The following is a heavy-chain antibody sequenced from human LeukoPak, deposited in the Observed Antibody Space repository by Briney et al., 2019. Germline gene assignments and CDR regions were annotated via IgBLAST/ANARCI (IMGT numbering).Heavy chain of an antibody. CDR1: GDIFSTYG. CDR3: WKHASSSYY. CDR2: LRSDGTDH. V-gene: IGHV3-30*02. D-gene: IGHD2-2*01. J-gene: IGHJ4*02. Sequence: GGSLRLSCAVSGDIFSTYGMHWGRQAPGKGLEWVAFLRSDGTDHHYADSVQGRFTISRDNSKSTLFLQMNSLRAEDTAVYYCWKHASSSYYWGQGTLVTVSS.